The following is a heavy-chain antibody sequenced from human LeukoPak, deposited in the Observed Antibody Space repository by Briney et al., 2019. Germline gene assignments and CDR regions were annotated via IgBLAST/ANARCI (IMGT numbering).Heavy chain of an antibody. CDR2: INAGNGNT. Sequence: ASVKVSCKASGYTFTSYAMHWVRQAPGQRLEWMGWINAGNGNTKYSQKFQGRVTITRDTSASTAYMELSSLRSEDTAVYYCARTYYYGSGSYSHYFDYWGQGTLVTVSS. V-gene: IGHV1-3*01. CDR1: GYTFTSYA. CDR3: ARTYYYGSGSYSHYFDY. J-gene: IGHJ4*02. D-gene: IGHD3-10*01.